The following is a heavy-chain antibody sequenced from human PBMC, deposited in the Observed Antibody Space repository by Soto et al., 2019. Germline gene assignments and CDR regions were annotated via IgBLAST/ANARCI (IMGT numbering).Heavy chain of an antibody. CDR1: GFTFSRYG. D-gene: IGHD6-19*01. Sequence: PGGSLRLSCAASGFTFSRYGMHWVRQAPGRGLEWVAVIWYDGSNIYYADSVKGRFTISRDNSKDTLDLQMNSLRAEDTAVYYCARDREQWLVGYYFDYWGQVTLVTVSS. J-gene: IGHJ4*02. CDR3: ARDREQWLVGYYFDY. CDR2: IWYDGSNI. V-gene: IGHV3-33*01.